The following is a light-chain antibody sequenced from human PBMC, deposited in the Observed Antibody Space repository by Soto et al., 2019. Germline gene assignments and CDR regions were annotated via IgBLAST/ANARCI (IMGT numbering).Light chain of an antibody. CDR3: QQHDSSPLT. Sequence: QMTQSPSSLSLFVGERATLSCRASQSIATYLAWFQQKPGKVPKLLIYDTSTVPTGVPARFSGSGSGTDFTLTISSLQPEDVAIYYCQQHDSSPLTFGGGTKVEIK. V-gene: IGKV1-27*01. CDR1: QSIATY. CDR2: DTS. J-gene: IGKJ4*01.